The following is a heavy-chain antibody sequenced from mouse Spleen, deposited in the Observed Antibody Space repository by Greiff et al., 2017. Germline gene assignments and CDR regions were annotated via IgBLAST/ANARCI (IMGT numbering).Heavy chain of an antibody. CDR1: GFTFSSYA. D-gene: IGHD2-14*01. CDR3: ARQRYDDY. CDR2: ISSGGGNT. J-gene: IGHJ2*01. V-gene: IGHV5-9*04. Sequence: EVKLMESGGGLVKLGGSLKLSCAASGFTFSSYAMSWVRQTPEKRLEWVATISSGGGNTYYPDSVKGRFTISRDNAKNTLYLQMSSLKSEDTAMYYCARQRYDDYWGQGTTLTVSS.